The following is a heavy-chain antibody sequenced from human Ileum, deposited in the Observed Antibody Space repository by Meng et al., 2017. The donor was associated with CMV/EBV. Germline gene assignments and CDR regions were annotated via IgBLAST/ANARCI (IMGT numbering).Heavy chain of an antibody. V-gene: IGHV1-69*04. CDR3: ARGEAKYCTSAACYTDFEV. CDR1: GYTFTSYG. Sequence: SVKVSCKASGYTFTSYGISWVRQAPGQGLEWMARIIPILDIKNYAREFQGRVTMTADKSTTTAYMELSSLRSEDAAIYYCARGEAKYCTSAACYTDFEVWGQGTLVTVSS. D-gene: IGHD2-2*02. J-gene: IGHJ4*02. CDR2: IIPILDIK.